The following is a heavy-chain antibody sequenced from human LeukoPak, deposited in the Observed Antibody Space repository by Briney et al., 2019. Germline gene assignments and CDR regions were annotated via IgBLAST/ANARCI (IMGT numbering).Heavy chain of an antibody. CDR2: LFDSVNT. V-gene: IGHV4-59*11. J-gene: IGHJ4*02. CDR3: ATIKRGSIFGYFDF. D-gene: IGHD5-18*01. CDR1: GGSISSLY. Sequence: SETLSLTCTVSGGSISSLYWSWIRQPPGKGLVWIAYLFDSVNTKDNPSLQSRLTLSADTSKNQFSLRLSSVTAAETAVYYCATIKRGSIFGYFDFWGQGIKVTVSS.